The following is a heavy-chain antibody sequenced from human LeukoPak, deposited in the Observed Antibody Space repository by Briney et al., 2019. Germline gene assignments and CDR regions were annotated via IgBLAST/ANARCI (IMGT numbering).Heavy chain of an antibody. V-gene: IGHV4-4*07. CDR2: MYTGGST. Sequence: TSETLSLTCTVSGGSISSYYWSWIRQPAGKGLGWIGRMYTGGSTNYNPSLKSRVTMSVDTSKNQFSLKLSSVTAADTAVYYCARVVGGWYGYFDYWGQGTLVTVSS. D-gene: IGHD6-19*01. CDR1: GGSISSYY. J-gene: IGHJ4*02. CDR3: ARVVGGWYGYFDY.